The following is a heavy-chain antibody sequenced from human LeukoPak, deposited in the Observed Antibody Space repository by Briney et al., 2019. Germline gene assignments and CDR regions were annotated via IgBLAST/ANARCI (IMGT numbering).Heavy chain of an antibody. CDR2: INSDGSST. D-gene: IGHD6-13*01. CDR1: GFNFSSYW. Sequence: PGGSLRLSCAASGFNFSSYWMHWVRQDPGKGLVWVSRINSDGSSTSYADSVKGRFTISRDNAKNTLYLQMNGLRAEDTAVYYCARSRYSSSWYYFDYWGQGTLVTVSS. J-gene: IGHJ4*02. V-gene: IGHV3-74*01. CDR3: ARSRYSSSWYYFDY.